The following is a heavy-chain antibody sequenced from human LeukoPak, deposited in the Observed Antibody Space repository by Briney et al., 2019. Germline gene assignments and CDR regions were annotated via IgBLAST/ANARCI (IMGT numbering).Heavy chain of an antibody. CDR1: GFTFSNYA. Sequence: GGSLRLSCAASGFTFSNYAMSWVRQAPGKGLEWVSTISDGGGNTYYADSVKGRFTISRDNSKNTLYLQMNNLRAEDTAIHYCAKVPYSDYGSGRPPFMDVWGQGTTVAVFS. V-gene: IGHV3-23*01. D-gene: IGHD3-10*01. CDR3: AKVPYSDYGSGRPPFMDV. CDR2: ISDGGGNT. J-gene: IGHJ6*02.